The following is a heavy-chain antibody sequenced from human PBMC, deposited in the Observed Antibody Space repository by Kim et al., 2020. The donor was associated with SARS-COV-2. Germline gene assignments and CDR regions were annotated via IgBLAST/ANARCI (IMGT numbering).Heavy chain of an antibody. J-gene: IGHJ5*02. CDR3: ARGTTRILQGLSRIAAAGTRGWFDP. D-gene: IGHD6-13*01. CDR1: GYTFTGYY. CDR2: INPNSGGT. Sequence: ASVKVSCKASGYTFTGYYMHWVRQAPGQGLEWMGRINPNSGGTNYAQKFQGRVTMTRDTSISTAYMELSRLRSDDTAVYYCARGTTRILQGLSRIAAAGTRGWFDPWGQGTLVTVSS. V-gene: IGHV1-2*06.